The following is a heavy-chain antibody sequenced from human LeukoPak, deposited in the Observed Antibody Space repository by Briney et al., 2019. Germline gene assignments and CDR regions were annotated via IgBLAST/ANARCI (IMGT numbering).Heavy chain of an antibody. CDR3: ARIVPAGDWYFDL. V-gene: IGHV6-1*01. Sequence: SQTLSLTCAISGDSVSSNSAARNWIRQSPSRGLEWLGRTYYRSKWYSDYAPSVKSRITIDADTSKNQFSLQLSSVTPEDTAVYYCARIVPAGDWYFDLWGRGTLVIVSS. J-gene: IGHJ2*01. CDR1: GDSVSSNSAA. D-gene: IGHD2-2*01. CDR2: TYYRSKWYS.